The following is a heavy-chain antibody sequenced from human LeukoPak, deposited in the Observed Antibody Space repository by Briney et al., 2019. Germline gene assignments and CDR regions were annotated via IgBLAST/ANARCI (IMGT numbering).Heavy chain of an antibody. CDR2: IWYDGSNK. V-gene: IGHV3-33*06. D-gene: IGHD3-16*01. CDR3: AKGYYDYVWGSYYFDY. J-gene: IGHJ4*02. CDR1: GFTFSSYG. Sequence: GGSLRLSCAASGFTFSSYGMHWVRQAPGKGLEWVAVIWYDGSNKYYADSVKGRFTISRDNSKNTLYLQMNSLRAEDTAVYYCAKGYYDYVWGSYYFDYWGQGTLVTVSS.